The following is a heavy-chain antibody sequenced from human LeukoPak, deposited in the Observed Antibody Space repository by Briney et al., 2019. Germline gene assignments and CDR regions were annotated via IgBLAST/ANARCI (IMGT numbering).Heavy chain of an antibody. V-gene: IGHV4-59*01. CDR3: ARGRVAYSAYYFDY. CDR2: IYYTGNT. Sequence: PSETLSLTCTVSGDSITNYFWSWIRQPPGKGLEWIGYIYYTGNTNYKPSLKSRVTMPVDTSTNQFSLRLRSVTAADTAVYYCARGRVAYSAYYFDYWGRGTLVTVSS. D-gene: IGHD2-15*01. J-gene: IGHJ4*02. CDR1: GDSITNYF.